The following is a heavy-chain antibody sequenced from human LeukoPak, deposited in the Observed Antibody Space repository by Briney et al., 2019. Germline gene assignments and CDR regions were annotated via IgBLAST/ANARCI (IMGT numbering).Heavy chain of an antibody. D-gene: IGHD3-3*01. J-gene: IGHJ1*01. CDR3: ASGEKSRDFQH. Sequence: ASVKVSCKASGYTFTGYYMHWVRQAPGQGLEWMGWINPNSGSTNYAQKFQGRVTMTRDTSISTAYMELSRLRSDDTAVYYCASGEKSRDFQHWGQGTLVTVSS. CDR1: GYTFTGYY. CDR2: INPNSGST. V-gene: IGHV1-2*02.